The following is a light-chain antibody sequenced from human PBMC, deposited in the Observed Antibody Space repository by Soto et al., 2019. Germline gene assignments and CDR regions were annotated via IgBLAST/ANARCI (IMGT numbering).Light chain of an antibody. Sequence: EIVLTQSPATLSLSPGERATLSCRASQSVGTFLAWYQQKPGQAPRLIIYDASNTATGIPARFSGTGSGTDFALTIRSVEPEDFAVYYCQHRTNWPRTFGQGTKLDIK. J-gene: IGKJ2*01. V-gene: IGKV3-11*01. CDR1: QSVGTF. CDR3: QHRTNWPRT. CDR2: DAS.